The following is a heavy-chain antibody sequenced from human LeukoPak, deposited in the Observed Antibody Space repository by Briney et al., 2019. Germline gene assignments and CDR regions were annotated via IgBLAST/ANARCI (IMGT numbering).Heavy chain of an antibody. J-gene: IGHJ5*02. Sequence: PSETLSLTCAVYGGSFSGYYWSWIRQPPGKGLEWIGEINHSGSTNYNPSLKSRVTISVDTSKNQFSLKLSSVTAADTAVYYCARHPLPHYDSSGYGTWGQGTLVTVSS. CDR2: INHSGST. V-gene: IGHV4-34*01. CDR1: GGSFSGYY. D-gene: IGHD3-22*01. CDR3: ARHPLPHYDSSGYGT.